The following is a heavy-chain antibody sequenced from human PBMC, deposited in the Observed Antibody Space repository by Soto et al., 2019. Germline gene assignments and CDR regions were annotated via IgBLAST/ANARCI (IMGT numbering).Heavy chain of an antibody. CDR1: GGSISNSDYL. V-gene: IGHV4-39*01. J-gene: IGHJ4*02. CDR3: ASQLESTTYFDY. D-gene: IGHD1-1*01. Sequence: SEALSLTCTVSGGSISNSDYLWAWMRQPPGKGLEWVGTISHTGSPRYNPSLKSRVTISVDTSKNQFSLRLPSVTAADTAVFYCASQLESTTYFDYWGRGTLVTVSS. CDR2: ISHTGSP.